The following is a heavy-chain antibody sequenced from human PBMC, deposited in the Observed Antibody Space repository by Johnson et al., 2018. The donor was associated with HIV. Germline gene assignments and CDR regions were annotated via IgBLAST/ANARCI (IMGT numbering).Heavy chain of an antibody. D-gene: IGHD1-26*01. CDR1: GFIFSSYA. Sequence: QVQLVESGGGVVQPGRSLRLSCAASGFIFSSYAMHWVRQAPGKGLEWVAVISYDGSNKYYADSVKGRFTISRDNSKNTLYLQMNSLRAEDTAVYYCARLEELLRAFDIWGQGTMVTVSS. V-gene: IGHV3-30-3*01. CDR2: ISYDGSNK. CDR3: ARLEELLRAFDI. J-gene: IGHJ3*02.